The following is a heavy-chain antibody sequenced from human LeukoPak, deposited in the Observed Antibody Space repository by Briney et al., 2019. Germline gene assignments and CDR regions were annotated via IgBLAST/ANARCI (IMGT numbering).Heavy chain of an antibody. CDR1: GGSISSYY. CDR3: AKQGTYYYSGLDV. J-gene: IGHJ6*02. CDR2: IYYSGST. V-gene: IGHV4-59*08. Sequence: SETLSLTCTVSGGSISSYYWSWIRQPPGKGLEWIGYIYYSGSTNYNPSLKSRVTISVDTSKNQFSLKLSSVTAADTAIYYRAKQGTYYYSGLDVWGQGTTVTVSS. D-gene: IGHD1-1*01.